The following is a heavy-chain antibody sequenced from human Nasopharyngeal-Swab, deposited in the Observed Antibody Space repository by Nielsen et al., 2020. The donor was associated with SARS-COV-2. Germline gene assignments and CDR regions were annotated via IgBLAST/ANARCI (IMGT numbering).Heavy chain of an antibody. CDR2: IYYSGST. CDR1: GGSISSGGYY. D-gene: IGHD3-22*01. Sequence: SETLSLTCTVSGGSISSGGYYWSWIRQHPGKGLEWIGYIYYSGSTYYNPSLKSRVIISVDTSKNQFSLKLSSVTAADTAVYYCARASITMIVVVTAFDIWGQGTMVTVSS. J-gene: IGHJ3*02. CDR3: ARASITMIVVVTAFDI. V-gene: IGHV4-31*03.